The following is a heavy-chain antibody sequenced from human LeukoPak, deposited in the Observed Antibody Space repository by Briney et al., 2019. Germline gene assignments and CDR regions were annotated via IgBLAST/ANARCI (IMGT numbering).Heavy chain of an antibody. CDR2: INHSGST. CDR1: GGSFSSYY. V-gene: IGHV4-34*01. D-gene: IGHD2-2*01. CDR3: ARGSLGPAARGNYFDY. Sequence: SETLSLTCAVYGGSFSSYYWRWIRPPPGKGLEWIGEINHSGSTNYNPSLKSRVTISVDTSKNQFSLKLSSVTAADTAVYYCARGSLGPAARGNYFDYWGQGTLVTVSS. J-gene: IGHJ4*02.